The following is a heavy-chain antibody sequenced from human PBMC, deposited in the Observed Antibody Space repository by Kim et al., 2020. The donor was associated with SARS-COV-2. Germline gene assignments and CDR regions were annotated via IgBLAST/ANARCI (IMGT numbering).Heavy chain of an antibody. CDR1: GFTFTRVW. CDR3: TTDYERIGGLCDGDICYPASL. J-gene: IGHJ4*02. CDR2: LRSRVDGGTA. D-gene: IGHD2-15*01. V-gene: IGHV3-15*01. Sequence: GGSLRLSCAASGFTFTRVWLSWVRQAPGKGLEWVGRLRSRVDGGTADYAAPVKGRFTISRDDSKDTLYLQTNGLTTEDTAVYYCTTDYERIGGLCDGDICYPASLWGQGTLVTVSS.